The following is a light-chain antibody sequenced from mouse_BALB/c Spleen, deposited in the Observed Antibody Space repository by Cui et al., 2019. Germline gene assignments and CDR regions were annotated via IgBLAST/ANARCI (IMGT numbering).Light chain of an antibody. CDR3: QHFWGNPT. CDR1: ENIYSN. J-gene: IGKJ1*01. V-gene: IGKV12-46*01. Sequence: DIQMTQSPASLSVSVGETVTITCRASENIYSNLAWYQQKQGKSPQLLVYAATNLADGVPSRFSGSGSGTQYSLKINSLQSEDFGSYYCQHFWGNPTFGGGTKLEIK. CDR2: AAT.